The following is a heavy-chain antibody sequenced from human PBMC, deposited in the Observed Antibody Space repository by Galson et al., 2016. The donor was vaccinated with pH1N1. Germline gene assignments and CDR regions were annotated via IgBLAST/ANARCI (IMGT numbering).Heavy chain of an antibody. CDR1: GYTFSSYG. D-gene: IGHD3-10*01. J-gene: IGHJ4*02. V-gene: IGHV1-18*01. CDR2: ISGYNGNT. CDR3: ARMNGSSRYLDY. Sequence: SVKVSCKASGYTFSSYGISWVRQAPGKGLEWMGWISGYNGNTKYEQKIQGRVSMTIDTSTSTVYMELRSRRSDDTTLYYCARMNGSSRYLDYWGQGTLVTVSS.